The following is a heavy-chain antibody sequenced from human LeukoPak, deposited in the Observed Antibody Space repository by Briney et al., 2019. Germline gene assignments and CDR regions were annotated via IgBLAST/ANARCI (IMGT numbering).Heavy chain of an antibody. D-gene: IGHD3-3*02. CDR1: GGSISSYY. CDR2: IYYSGST. V-gene: IGHV4-59*01. J-gene: IGHJ3*02. CDR3: ARTRPFLEWLFDAFDI. Sequence: PSETLSLTCTVSGGSISSYYWSWIRQPPGKGLEWIGYIYYSGSTNYNPSLKSRVTISADTSKNQFSLKLSSVTAADTAVYYCARTRPFLEWLFDAFDIWGQGTMVTVSS.